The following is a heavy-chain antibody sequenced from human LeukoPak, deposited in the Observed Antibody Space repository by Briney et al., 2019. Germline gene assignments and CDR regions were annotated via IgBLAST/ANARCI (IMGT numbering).Heavy chain of an antibody. V-gene: IGHV3-23*01. J-gene: IGHJ4*02. CDR3: AKVLGYCSGGSCYGSDY. CDR2: ISGSGGST. CDR1: GFTFSSYA. D-gene: IGHD2-15*01. Sequence: PGGSLRLSCAASGFTFSSYAMSWVRRAPGKGLEWVSAISGSGGSTYYADSVKGRFTISRDNSKNTLYLQMNSLRAEDTAVYYRAKVLGYCSGGSCYGSDYWGQGTLVTVSS.